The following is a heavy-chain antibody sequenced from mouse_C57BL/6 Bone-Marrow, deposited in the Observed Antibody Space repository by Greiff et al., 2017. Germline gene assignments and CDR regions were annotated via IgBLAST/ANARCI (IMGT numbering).Heavy chain of an antibody. CDR3: TTDYYGSSYPYAMDY. CDR1: GFNIKDDY. V-gene: IGHV14-4*01. J-gene: IGHJ4*01. Sequence: LQESGAELVRPGASVKLSCTASGFNIKDDYMHWVKQRPEQGLEWIGWIDPENGDTEYASKFQGKATITADTSSNTAYLQLSSLTSEDTAVYYCTTDYYGSSYPYAMDYWGQGTSVTVSS. CDR2: IDPENGDT. D-gene: IGHD1-1*01.